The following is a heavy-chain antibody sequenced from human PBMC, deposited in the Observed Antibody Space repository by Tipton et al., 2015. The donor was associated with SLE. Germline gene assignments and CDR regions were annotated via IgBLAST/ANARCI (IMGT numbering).Heavy chain of an antibody. J-gene: IGHJ6*03. Sequence: TLSLTCTVSGGSISSYYWSWIRQPAGKGLEWIGRIHTSGSTNYKSSLQSRVTISLDTSKNQFSLELRSVTAADTAVYYCTRGSSSQAGYYYYMDVWGKGTTVTVSS. CDR1: GGSISSYY. CDR3: TRGSSSQAGYYYYMDV. D-gene: IGHD6-13*01. V-gene: IGHV4-4*07. CDR2: IHTSGST.